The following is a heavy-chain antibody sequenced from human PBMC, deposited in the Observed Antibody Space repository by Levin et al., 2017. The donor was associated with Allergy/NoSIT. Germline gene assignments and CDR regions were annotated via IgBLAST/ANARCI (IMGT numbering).Heavy chain of an antibody. CDR3: AKLDDIVVVVGAALDY. D-gene: IGHD2-15*01. CDR2: ISGSGSAT. V-gene: IGHV3-23*01. CDR1: GLRFSSFA. Sequence: SCAASGLRFSSFAMNWVRQAPGKGLEWVSSISGSGSATYYADSVKGRFTISRDNSKNTVYLQMNSLRAEDTAVYYCAKLDDIVVVVGAALDYWGLGTLVTVSS. J-gene: IGHJ4*02.